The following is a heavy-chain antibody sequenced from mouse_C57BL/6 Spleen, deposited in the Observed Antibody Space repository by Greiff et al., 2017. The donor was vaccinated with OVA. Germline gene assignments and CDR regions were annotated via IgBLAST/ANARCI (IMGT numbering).Heavy chain of an antibody. Sequence: EVKVEESGGGLVQPGGSMKLSCVASGFTFSNYWMNWVRQSPEKGLEWVAQIRLKSDNYATHYAESVKGRFTISRDDSKSSVYLQMNNLRAEDTGIYYCTGRNWDVFDYWGQGTTLTVSS. V-gene: IGHV6-3*01. CDR2: IRLKSDNYAT. J-gene: IGHJ2*01. D-gene: IGHD4-1*01. CDR3: TGRNWDVFDY. CDR1: GFTFSNYW.